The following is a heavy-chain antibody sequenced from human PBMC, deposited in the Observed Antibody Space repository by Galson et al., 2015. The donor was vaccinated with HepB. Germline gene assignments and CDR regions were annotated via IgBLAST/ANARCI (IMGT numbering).Heavy chain of an antibody. J-gene: IGHJ4*02. CDR3: AKSSNEWDLLTD. V-gene: IGHV4-59*01. CDR1: GDSISHYY. Sequence: ETLSLTCTVSGDSISHYYWSWVRQPPGKGLEWIGYVHHGGSTKYNPSLESRVTISVDMSKNQFSLEVTSMTAADTAVYYCAKSSNEWDLLTDWGQGTLVTVSS. D-gene: IGHD1-26*01. CDR2: VHHGGST.